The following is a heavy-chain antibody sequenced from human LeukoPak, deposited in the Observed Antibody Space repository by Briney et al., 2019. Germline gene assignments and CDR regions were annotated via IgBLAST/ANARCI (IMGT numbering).Heavy chain of an antibody. CDR3: ARDCISTSCYDY. CDR1: GFTFSSYS. Sequence: GGSLRLSCAASGFTFSSYSMNWVRQAPGKGLEWVSSISSSSSYIYYADSVKGRFTISRDNAKNSLYLQMNSLRAEDTAVYYCARDCISTSCYDYWGQGTLVTVSS. CDR2: ISSSSSYI. D-gene: IGHD2-2*01. V-gene: IGHV3-21*01. J-gene: IGHJ4*02.